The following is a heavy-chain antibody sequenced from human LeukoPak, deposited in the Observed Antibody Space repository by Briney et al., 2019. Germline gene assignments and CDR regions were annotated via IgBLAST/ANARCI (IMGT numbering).Heavy chain of an antibody. CDR2: TYYRSKWYN. Sequence: SQTLSLTCAISGDSVSTNSAAWNWIRQSPSRGLEWLGRTYYRSKWYNDYAVSVKSRIAINPDTSKNQLSLQLNSVTPEDTAVYYCARDMGVFSKWSKYDYWGQGTLVTVSS. D-gene: IGHD2-15*01. CDR1: GDSVSTNSAA. J-gene: IGHJ4*02. CDR3: ARDMGVFSKWSKYDY. V-gene: IGHV6-1*01.